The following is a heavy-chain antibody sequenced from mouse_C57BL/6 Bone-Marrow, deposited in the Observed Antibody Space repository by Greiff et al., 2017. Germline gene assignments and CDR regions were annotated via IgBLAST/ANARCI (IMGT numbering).Heavy chain of an antibody. CDR1: GFNFNDYY. D-gene: IGHD1-1*01. J-gene: IGHJ3*01. V-gene: IGHV14-2*01. Sequence: EVQLQQSGAELVKPGASVKLSCTASGFNFNDYYMHWVKQRPEPGLEWIGRIDPEDGETNSAPKFQGKAPITADTSSNTAYLRVSSLTSEDTAVYYSGRERSYGRAWFAYWGQGTLVTVSA. CDR2: IDPEDGET. CDR3: GRERSYGRAWFAY.